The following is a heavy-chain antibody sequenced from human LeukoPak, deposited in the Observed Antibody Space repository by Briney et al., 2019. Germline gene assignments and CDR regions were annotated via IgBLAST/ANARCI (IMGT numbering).Heavy chain of an antibody. CDR2: ISYDGSNK. J-gene: IGHJ6*02. Sequence: GRSLRLSWAASGFTFSSYAMHWVRQAPGKGLEWVAVISYDGSNKYYADSVKGRFTISRDNSKNTLYLQMNSLRAEDTAVYYCARRVPPYYYGMDVWGQGTTVTVSS. V-gene: IGHV3-30*04. CDR3: ARRVPPYYYGMDV. CDR1: GFTFSSYA. D-gene: IGHD3-3*01.